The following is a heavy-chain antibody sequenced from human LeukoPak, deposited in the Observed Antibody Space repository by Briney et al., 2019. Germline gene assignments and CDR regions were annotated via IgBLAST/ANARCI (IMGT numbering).Heavy chain of an antibody. Sequence: GGSLRLSCAASGFTFSSYGMHWVRQAPGKGPEWVAVISGDGNRKYYADSVKGRFTISRDNSKNTVSLQMNSLRGEDSAVYYCAKEWSGYSFDYWGQGTLVTVSA. CDR3: AKEWSGYSFDY. CDR1: GFTFSSYG. D-gene: IGHD3-3*01. CDR2: ISGDGNRK. V-gene: IGHV3-30*18. J-gene: IGHJ4*02.